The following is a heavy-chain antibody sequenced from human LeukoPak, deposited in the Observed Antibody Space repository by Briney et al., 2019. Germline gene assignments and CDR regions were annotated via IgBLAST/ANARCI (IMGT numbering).Heavy chain of an antibody. CDR2: ISSSSTTI. J-gene: IGHJ4*02. CDR3: ARVLHKRNYDSSVYYGY. V-gene: IGHV3-48*01. Sequence: GGSLRLSCAASGFTFSSYEMNWVRQAPGKGLGWVSYISSSSTTIYYADSVKGRFTISRDNAKNSLYLQMHSLRAEDTAVYYCARVLHKRNYDSSVYYGYWGQGTLVTVSS. D-gene: IGHD3-22*01. CDR1: GFTFSSYE.